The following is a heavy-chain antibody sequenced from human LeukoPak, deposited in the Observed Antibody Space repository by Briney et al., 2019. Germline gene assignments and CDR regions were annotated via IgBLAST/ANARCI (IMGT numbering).Heavy chain of an antibody. J-gene: IGHJ4*02. D-gene: IGHD6-13*01. Sequence: SVKVSCKASGGTFSSYAISWVRQAPGQGLEWMGRIIPILGIANYAQKFQGRVTITADKSTSTPYMELNSLRSEDTAVYYCAREGSSSWYSDYWGQGTLVTVSS. CDR3: AREGSSSWYSDY. CDR1: GGTFSSYA. V-gene: IGHV1-69*04. CDR2: IIPILGIA.